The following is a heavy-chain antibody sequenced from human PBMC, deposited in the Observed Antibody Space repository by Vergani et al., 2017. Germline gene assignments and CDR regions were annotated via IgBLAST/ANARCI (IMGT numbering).Heavy chain of an antibody. CDR2: IYHSGST. Sequence: QVQLQESAQGLVNPRRPRSLPSAFSGYSITSGTYWAWFGRPPGKGLEWIGSIYHSGSTYYNPSLKSRVTISVDTSKNQFSLKLSSVTAADTAVYYCARLSEDIVVVPAALVFDYWGQGTLVTVSS. D-gene: IGHD2-2*01. V-gene: IGHV4-38-2*01. CDR1: GYSITSGTY. CDR3: ARLSEDIVVVPAALVFDY. J-gene: IGHJ4*02.